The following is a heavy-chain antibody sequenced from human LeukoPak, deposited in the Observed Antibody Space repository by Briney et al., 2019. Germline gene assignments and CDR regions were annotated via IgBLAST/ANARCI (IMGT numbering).Heavy chain of an antibody. CDR2: INPNCGGT. J-gene: IGHJ4*02. CDR3: ARDRRVYYDSSGYSWWSFDY. V-gene: IGHV1-2*02. Sequence: ASVKVSCKASGHTFTGYYVHWVRQAPGQGLEWMGWINPNCGGTNYAQKFQGRVTMTRDTSISTAYMELSRLRSDDTAVYYCARDRRVYYDSSGYSWWSFDYWGQGTLVTVSS. D-gene: IGHD3-22*01. CDR1: GHTFTGYY.